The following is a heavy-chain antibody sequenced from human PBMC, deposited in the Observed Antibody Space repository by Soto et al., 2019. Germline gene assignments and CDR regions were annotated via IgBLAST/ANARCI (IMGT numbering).Heavy chain of an antibody. CDR1: GGSISSYY. V-gene: IGHV4-59*01. Sequence: QVQLQESGPGLVKPSETLSLTCTVSGGSISSYYWSWIRQPPGKGLEWIGYIYYSGSTNYNPSLKSRVTISVDTSKNQCSLKLSSVTAADTAVYYCATSTYQPLLSAFDYWGQGTLVTVSS. J-gene: IGHJ4*02. CDR3: ATSTYQPLLSAFDY. CDR2: IYYSGST. D-gene: IGHD2-21*02.